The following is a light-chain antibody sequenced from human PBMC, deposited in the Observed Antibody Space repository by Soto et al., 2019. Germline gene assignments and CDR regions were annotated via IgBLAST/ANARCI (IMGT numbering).Light chain of an antibody. CDR1: QSVSSRY. V-gene: IGKV3-20*01. CDR2: GAS. J-gene: IGKJ1*01. Sequence: EIVFTQSPGTLSLSPGERATLSCRASQSVSSRYLGWYQQKPGQAPRLLIYGASSRATGIPDRFSGSGSGTDFTLTINRLEPEDFAVYYCQEYNTWPWTFGQGTNVDIK. CDR3: QEYNTWPWT.